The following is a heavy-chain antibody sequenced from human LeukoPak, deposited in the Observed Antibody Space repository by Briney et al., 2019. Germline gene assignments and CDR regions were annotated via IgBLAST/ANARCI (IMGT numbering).Heavy chain of an antibody. V-gene: IGHV3-21*01. CDR3: ARDTYGDYAFDY. CDR2: SSSSGSDI. J-gene: IGHJ4*02. CDR1: GFTFTTYT. D-gene: IGHD4-17*01. Sequence: GESLRLSCAASGFTFTTYTMNWVRQAPGKGLEWVASSSSSGSDIFYGDSVKGRFTISRDNAKNSLFLQMNSLRAEDTAVYYCARDTYGDYAFDYWGQGTLVTVSS.